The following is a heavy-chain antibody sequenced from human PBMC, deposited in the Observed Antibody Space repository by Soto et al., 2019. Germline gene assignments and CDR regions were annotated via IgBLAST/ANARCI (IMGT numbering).Heavy chain of an antibody. V-gene: IGHV3-23*01. J-gene: IGHJ5*02. CDR3: AKDAGSGYDYGGWFDP. CDR1: GFTFSSYA. D-gene: IGHD5-12*01. CDR2: ISGSGGST. Sequence: GSLRLACAASGFTFSSYAMSWVRQAPGKGLEWVSAISGSGGSTYYADSVKGRFTISRDNSKNTLYLQMNSLRAEDTAVYYCAKDAGSGYDYGGWFDPWGQGTLVTVSS.